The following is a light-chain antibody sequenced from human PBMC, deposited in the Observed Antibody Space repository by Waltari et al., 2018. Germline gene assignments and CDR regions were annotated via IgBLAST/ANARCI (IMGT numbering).Light chain of an antibody. J-gene: IGKJ5*01. CDR2: DAS. CDR1: QGIVYF. Sequence: DIQMTQSPSSLSVSVGDRVTITCQASQGIVYFLNWYLHKPGKAPKLLIYDASNLETGVPERFSGSGSGTDFTFTITSLQPEDIATYYCQQYHNFPRTFGQGTRLEIK. CDR3: QQYHNFPRT. V-gene: IGKV1-33*01.